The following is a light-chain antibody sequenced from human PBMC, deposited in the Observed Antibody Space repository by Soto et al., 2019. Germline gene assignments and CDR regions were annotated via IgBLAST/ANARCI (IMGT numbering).Light chain of an antibody. J-gene: IGKJ3*01. Sequence: DIQMTQSPSSLSASVGDRVTITCRASQGISSSLAWYQQKPGNAPKLLIYAASTLQSGVPSRFSGSGSGTDFTLNISSLKPEDFATYYCEKYDSVPWTFGPGTKVEIK. V-gene: IGKV1-27*01. CDR3: EKYDSVPWT. CDR2: AAS. CDR1: QGISSS.